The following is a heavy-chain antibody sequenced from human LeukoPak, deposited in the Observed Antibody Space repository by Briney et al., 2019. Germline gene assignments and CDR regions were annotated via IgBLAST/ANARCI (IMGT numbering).Heavy chain of an antibody. CDR1: GFTFSSYG. J-gene: IGHJ6*02. CDR2: IWYDGSNK. CDR3: ARTTIFGVVIDYYGMDV. V-gene: IGHV3-33*01. D-gene: IGHD3-3*01. Sequence: TGGSLRLSCAASGFTFSSYGMHWVRQAPGKGLEWVAVIWYDGSNKYYADSVKGRFTISRDNSKNTLYLQMNSLRAEDTAVYYCARTTIFGVVIDYYGMDVWGQGTTVTVSS.